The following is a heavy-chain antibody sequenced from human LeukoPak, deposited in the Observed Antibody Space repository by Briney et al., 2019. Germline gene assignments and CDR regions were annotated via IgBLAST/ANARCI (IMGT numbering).Heavy chain of an antibody. CDR3: ARDGFYGSGTYVDV. J-gene: IGHJ6*02. CDR1: GFTVSTNY. CDR2: TYSGGST. V-gene: IGHV3-53*01. Sequence: GGSLRLSCAASGFTVSTNYMSWVRQAPGRGLEWVSLTYSGGSTYYADSLKGRLTISRDNSKNTPYLQMNSLRAEDTAVYYCARDGFYGSGTYVDVWGQGTTVTVSS. D-gene: IGHD3-10*01.